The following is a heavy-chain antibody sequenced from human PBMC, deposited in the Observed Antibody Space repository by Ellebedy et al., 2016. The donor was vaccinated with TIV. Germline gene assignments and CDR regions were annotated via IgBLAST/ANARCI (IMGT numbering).Heavy chain of an antibody. CDR1: GFTFSSYS. Sequence: GESLKISCAASGFTFSSYSMNWVRQAPGKGLEWVSSISSSSSYIYYADSVKGRFTISRDNAKNSLYLQMNSLRAEDTAVYYCARDIGAWGDDYDMDVWGQGTTVTVSS. CDR2: ISSSSSYI. V-gene: IGHV3-21*01. J-gene: IGHJ6*02. D-gene: IGHD3-16*01. CDR3: ARDIGAWGDDYDMDV.